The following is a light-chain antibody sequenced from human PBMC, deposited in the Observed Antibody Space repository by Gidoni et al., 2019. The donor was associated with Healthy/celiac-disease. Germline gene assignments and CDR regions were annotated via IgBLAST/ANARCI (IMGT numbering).Light chain of an antibody. Sequence: IQMTQSPSSLSASVGDRVTITCQASQDISNYLNWYQQKPGKAPKLLIYDASNLETGVPSRFSGSGSGTDFTFTISSLQPEDIATYYCQQYDNLPLTFXQXTRLEIK. CDR2: DAS. J-gene: IGKJ5*01. CDR1: QDISNY. V-gene: IGKV1-33*01. CDR3: QQYDNLPLT.